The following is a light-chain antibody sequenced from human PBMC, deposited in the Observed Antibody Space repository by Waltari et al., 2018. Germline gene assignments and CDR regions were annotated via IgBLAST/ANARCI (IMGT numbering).Light chain of an antibody. CDR3: GTWDSSLSGAV. V-gene: IGLV1-51*02. Sequence: QSVLTQPPSVSAAPGQRVTISCPGGSSNIVNNYVSWYRQFPGTAPKLLLYENSERPSGIPGRFSGSKSGTSATLDITGLQAGDEADYYCGTWDSSLSGAVFGGGTHLTVL. J-gene: IGLJ7*01. CDR1: SSNIVNNY. CDR2: ENS.